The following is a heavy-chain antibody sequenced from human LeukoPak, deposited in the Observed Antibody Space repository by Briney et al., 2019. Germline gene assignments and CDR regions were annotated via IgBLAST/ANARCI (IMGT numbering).Heavy chain of an antibody. D-gene: IGHD2-2*01. J-gene: IGHJ4*02. Sequence: GRFLRLSCAASGFTFNSYGMHWVRQAPGKGLEWVALIWYDGSNKYYADSVKGRFTISRDNSKSTLYLQMNSLRAEDTAVYSCARLPCRSTTCQNSAVYFDYWGQGTLVTVSS. V-gene: IGHV3-33*01. CDR1: GFTFNSYG. CDR2: IWYDGSNK. CDR3: ARLPCRSTTCQNSAVYFDY.